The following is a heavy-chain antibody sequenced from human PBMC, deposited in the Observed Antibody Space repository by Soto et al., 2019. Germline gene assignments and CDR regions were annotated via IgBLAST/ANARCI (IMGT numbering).Heavy chain of an antibody. CDR1: GSSFRLRC. Sequence: SDPQSLPWTLAGSSFRLRCWSCVGPHQGKGLDWIEEINHSGSTNYNPSLKSRVTISVDTSKNQFSLKLSSVTAADTAVYYCARGRRFLEWLLGRYYYYGMDCCGQGTTVTVSS. D-gene: IGHD3-3*01. CDR3: ARGRRFLEWLLGRYYYYGMDC. CDR2: INHSGST. V-gene: IGHV4-34*01. J-gene: IGHJ6*02.